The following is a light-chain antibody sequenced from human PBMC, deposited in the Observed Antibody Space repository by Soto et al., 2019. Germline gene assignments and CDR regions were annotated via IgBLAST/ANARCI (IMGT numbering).Light chain of an antibody. Sequence: QSALTQPASVSGSPGQSITISCTGTSSDVGSYNLVSWYQQHPGKAPKLIIYEVNKRPSGVSNRFSGSKSGNTASLTISGLQAEDEADYYCCSYARSSTLYVFGSGTKLTVL. CDR1: SSDVGSYNL. CDR3: CSYARSSTLYV. CDR2: EVN. V-gene: IGLV2-23*02. J-gene: IGLJ1*01.